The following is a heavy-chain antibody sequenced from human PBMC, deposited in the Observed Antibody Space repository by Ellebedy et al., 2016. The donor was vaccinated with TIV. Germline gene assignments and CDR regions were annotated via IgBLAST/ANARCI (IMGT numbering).Heavy chain of an antibody. CDR1: GFTFSSYG. Sequence: GESLKISCAASGFTFSSYGMHWVRQAPGKGLEWVAVIWYDGSNQYYADSVKGRFTISRDNSKNTVFLQMNSLRAEDTAVYYCATSPLSYYYYTMDVWGQGTTVTVSS. D-gene: IGHD3-3*01. J-gene: IGHJ6*02. CDR2: IWYDGSNQ. CDR3: ATSPLSYYYYTMDV. V-gene: IGHV3-33*01.